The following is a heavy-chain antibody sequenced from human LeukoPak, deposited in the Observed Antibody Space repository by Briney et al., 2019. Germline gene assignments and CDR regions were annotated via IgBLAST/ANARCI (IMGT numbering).Heavy chain of an antibody. D-gene: IGHD2-15*01. V-gene: IGHV4-34*01. CDR3: ARDGYCSGGSCYSGNWFDP. CDR2: INHSGST. J-gene: IGHJ5*02. Sequence: SETLSLTCAGYGVSFSGYYWSWMRQPPGKGLEWSGEINHSGSTNYNPSLKSRVTISVDTSKNQFTLKLSSVTAADTAVYYCARDGYCSGGSCYSGNWFDPWGQGTLVTVSS. CDR1: GVSFSGYY.